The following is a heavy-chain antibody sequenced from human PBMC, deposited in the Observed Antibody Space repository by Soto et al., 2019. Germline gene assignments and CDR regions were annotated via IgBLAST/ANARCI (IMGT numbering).Heavy chain of an antibody. CDR3: ARGARITIFGVVITTHYYGMDV. Sequence: SLPCTVSGGSVSSGSYYWSWIRQPPGKGLEWIGYIYYSGSTNYNPSLKSRVTISVDTSKNQFSLKLSSVTAADTAVYYCARGARITIFGVVITTHYYGMDVWGQGTTVTVSS. CDR1: GGSVSSGSYY. J-gene: IGHJ6*02. CDR2: IYYSGST. V-gene: IGHV4-61*01. D-gene: IGHD3-3*01.